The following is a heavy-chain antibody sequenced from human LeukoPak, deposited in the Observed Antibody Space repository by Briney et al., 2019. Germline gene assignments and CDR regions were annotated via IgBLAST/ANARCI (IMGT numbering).Heavy chain of an antibody. CDR1: GGSITSSSYY. V-gene: IGHV4-39*01. CDR3: ARQGGFPPGGVDY. CDR2: IYYSGST. J-gene: IGHJ4*02. Sequence: PSETLSLTCTVSGGSITSSSYYWGWVRQPPGMGLEWIGTIYYSGSTYYNPSLKSRVTISVDTSKNQFSLKLSSVTAADTAVYYCARQGGFPPGGVDYWGQGTLVTVSS. D-gene: IGHD3-16*01.